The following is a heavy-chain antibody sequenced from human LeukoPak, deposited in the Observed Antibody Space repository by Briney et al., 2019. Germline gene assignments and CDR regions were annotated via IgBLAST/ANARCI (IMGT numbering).Heavy chain of an antibody. V-gene: IGHV3-11*01. Sequence: GGSLRLSCAASGFTFSDYYMSWIRQAPGKGLEWVSYISSSGSTIYYADSVKGRFTISRDNAKNSLYLQMNSLRAEDTTVYYCARPSSGGRGDYYFGYWGQGTLLTVSS. J-gene: IGHJ4*02. CDR3: ARPSSGGRGDYYFGY. D-gene: IGHD6-19*01. CDR2: ISSSGSTI. CDR1: GFTFSDYY.